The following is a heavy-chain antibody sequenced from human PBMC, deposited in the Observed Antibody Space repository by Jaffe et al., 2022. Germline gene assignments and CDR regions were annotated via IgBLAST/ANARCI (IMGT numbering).Heavy chain of an antibody. Sequence: QVQLVQSGAEVKKPGSSVKVSCKASGGTFSSYTISWVRQAPGQGLEWMGRIIPILGIANYAQKFQGRVTITADKSTSTAYMELSSLRSEDTAVYYCARRPKSGSYYLDWGQGTLVTVSS. D-gene: IGHD1-26*01. CDR3: ARRPKSGSYYLD. J-gene: IGHJ4*02. CDR2: IIPILGIA. CDR1: GGTFSSYT. V-gene: IGHV1-69*02.